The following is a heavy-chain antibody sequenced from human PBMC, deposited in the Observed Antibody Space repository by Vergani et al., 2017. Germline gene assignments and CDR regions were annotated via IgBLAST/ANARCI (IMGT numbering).Heavy chain of an antibody. J-gene: IGHJ5*02. D-gene: IGHD2-15*01. CDR3: TGPWAVVAANNWFDP. CDR1: GAYVGSGGYY. V-gene: IGHV4-31*03. CDR2: IYYSGTT. Sequence: QVQLQESGPGLVKASQTLSLTCSVSGAYVGSGGYYWSWVRQRPGMGLDWIGYIYYSGTTYYNPSLESRLTISLDTSENHLSLKLTSVTAADTAVYYCTGPWAVVAANNWFDPWGQGPLVTVSS.